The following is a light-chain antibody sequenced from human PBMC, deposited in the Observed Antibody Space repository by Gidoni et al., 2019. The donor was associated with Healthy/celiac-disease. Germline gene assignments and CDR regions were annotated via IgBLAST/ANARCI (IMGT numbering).Light chain of an antibody. CDR1: SSDVGGYNY. Sequence: SSDVGGYNYVSWYQQHPGKAPKLMIYDVSKRPSGVPDRFSGSKSGNTASLTISGLQAEDEADYYCCSYAGSFVVFGGGTKLTVL. J-gene: IGLJ2*01. CDR2: DVS. CDR3: CSYAGSFVV. V-gene: IGLV2-11*01.